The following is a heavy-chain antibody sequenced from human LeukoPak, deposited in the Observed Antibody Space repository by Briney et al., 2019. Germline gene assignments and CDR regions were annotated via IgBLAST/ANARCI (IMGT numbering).Heavy chain of an antibody. CDR1: GGSISSSSYY. CDR2: INHSGST. CDR3: ARGRGSYGPYYFDY. V-gene: IGHV4-39*07. D-gene: IGHD1-26*01. Sequence: PSETLSLTCTVSGGSISSSSYYWGWIRQPPGKGLEWIGEINHSGSTNYNPSLKSRVTISVDTSKNQFSLKLSSVTAADTAVYYCARGRGSYGPYYFDYWGQGTLVTVSS. J-gene: IGHJ4*02.